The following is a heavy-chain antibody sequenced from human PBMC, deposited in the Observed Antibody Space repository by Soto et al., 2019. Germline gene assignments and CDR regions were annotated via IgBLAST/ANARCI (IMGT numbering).Heavy chain of an antibody. CDR1: GFAFRNNS. CDR3: ATGGIYYEA. V-gene: IGHV3-11*01. Sequence: QVHLVESGGGLVKPGGSLRLSCTVSGFAFRNNSLTWIRQAPGKGLEWLSYISTSGSPAYYADSVKGRFTISTDNSKKSLNLQMASLRAEDTGVYYCATGGIYYEAWGKGPLVTVSS. CDR2: ISTSGSPA. J-gene: IGHJ5*02. D-gene: IGHD1-26*01.